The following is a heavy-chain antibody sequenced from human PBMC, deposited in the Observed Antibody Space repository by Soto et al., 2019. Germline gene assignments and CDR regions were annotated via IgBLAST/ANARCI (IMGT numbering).Heavy chain of an antibody. V-gene: IGHV3-11*01. J-gene: IGHJ6*03. CDR2: ISSSGTRM. CDR1: GFTFSDYY. CDR3: AREYYDVLTDYDRYYYIDV. Sequence: QVQLVESGGGLVQPGGSLRLSCTASGFTFSDYYMTWIRQAPGKGLESVSYISSSGTRMYYADSVKGRFTISRDNAKNSLDLQLNSLRAEDTAVYYCAREYYDVLTDYDRYYYIDVWGKGITVTVSS. D-gene: IGHD3-9*01.